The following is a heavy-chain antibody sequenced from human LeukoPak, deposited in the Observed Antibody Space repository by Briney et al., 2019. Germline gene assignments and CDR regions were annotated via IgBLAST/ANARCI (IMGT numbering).Heavy chain of an antibody. CDR3: ARDNSGCPGC. D-gene: IGHD6-19*01. J-gene: IGHJ4*02. Sequence: GRSLRLSCAASGFTFSNYAIHWVRQAPGKGLEWVGIISYDGSTKYYADSVKGRFTIFRDNSKNTLFLQMNSLRPEDTAVYYCARDNSGCPGCWGQGTLVTVSS. CDR1: GFTFSNYA. CDR2: ISYDGSTK. V-gene: IGHV3-30*04.